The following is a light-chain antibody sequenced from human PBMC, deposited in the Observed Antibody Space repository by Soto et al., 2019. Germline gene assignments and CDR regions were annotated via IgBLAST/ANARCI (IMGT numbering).Light chain of an antibody. CDR3: QQSYTTPQT. CDR2: AAS. V-gene: IGKV1-39*01. CDR1: QGISSY. J-gene: IGKJ1*01. Sequence: DIQLTQSPSFLSASVGDRVTITCRASQGISSYLAWYQQKPGKAPRLIYAASSLQSGVPSRFSGSGSGTDFTLTISSLHPEDFATYYCQQSYTTPQTFGRGTKVDIK.